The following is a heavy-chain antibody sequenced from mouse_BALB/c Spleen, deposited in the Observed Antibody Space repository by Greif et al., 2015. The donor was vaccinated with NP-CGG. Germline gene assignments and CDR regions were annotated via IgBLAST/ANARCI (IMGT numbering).Heavy chain of an antibody. J-gene: IGHJ2*01. CDR2: IDPANGNT. CDR1: GFNIKDTN. CDR3: ARKLGRGLYFDY. D-gene: IGHD4-1*01. V-gene: IGHV14-3*02. Sequence: EVQLQESGAELVKPGASVKLSCTASGFNIKDTNMHWVKQRPEQGLEWIGRIDPANGNTKYDPKFQGKATITADTSSNTAYLQLSSLTSEDTAVYYCARKLGRGLYFDYWGQGTTLTVSS.